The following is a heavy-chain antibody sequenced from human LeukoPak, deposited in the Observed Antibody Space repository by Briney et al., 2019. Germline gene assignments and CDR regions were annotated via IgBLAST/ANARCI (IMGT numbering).Heavy chain of an antibody. J-gene: IGHJ4*02. CDR1: GYTFTSYG. CDR2: ISAYNGNT. V-gene: IGHV1-18*01. D-gene: IGHD6-13*01. CDR3: ARDKFAKAAGPPIDY. Sequence: GASVKVSCKASGYTFTSYGISWVRQAPGQGLEWMGWISAYNGNTNYAQKLQGRVTMTTDTSTSTAYMELRSLRSDDTAVYYCARDKFAKAAGPPIDYWGQGTLVTVSS.